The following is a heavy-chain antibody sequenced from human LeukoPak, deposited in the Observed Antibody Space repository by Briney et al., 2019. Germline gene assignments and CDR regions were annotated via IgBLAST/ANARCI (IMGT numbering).Heavy chain of an antibody. CDR2: INSDGSTT. V-gene: IGHV3-74*01. D-gene: IGHD2-2*01. CDR3: AKDLGPVEKYHLLVTPGY. Sequence: PGGSLRLSCAASGFTFSNYWMHWVRQAPGKGLVWVSRINSDGSTTTYADSVKGRFTISRDNSKNTLYLQMRSLTAEDTAGYYCAKDLGPVEKYHLLVTPGYWGQGTLVTVSS. CDR1: GFTFSNYW. J-gene: IGHJ4*02.